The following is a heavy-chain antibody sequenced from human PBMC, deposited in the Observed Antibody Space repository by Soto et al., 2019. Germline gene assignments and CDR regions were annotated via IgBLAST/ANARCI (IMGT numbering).Heavy chain of an antibody. J-gene: IGHJ6*02. CDR3: ARPAARRGKHYYYYYGMDV. CDR2: IIPIFGTA. CDR1: GGTFSSYA. Sequence: QVQLVQSGAEVKKPGSSVKVSCKASGGTFSSYAISWVRQAPGQGLEWMGGIIPIFGTANYAQKFQGRVTITTDEYSSRASMVVMSLRSDDTAVYYCARPAARRGKHYYYYYGMDVWGQGTTVTVSS. D-gene: IGHD6-6*01. V-gene: IGHV1-69*01.